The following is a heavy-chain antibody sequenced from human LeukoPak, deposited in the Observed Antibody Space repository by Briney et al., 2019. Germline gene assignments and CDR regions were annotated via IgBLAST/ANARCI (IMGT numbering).Heavy chain of an antibody. D-gene: IGHD5-18*01. Sequence: GGSRRLSCATSGFTFSSYGMHWVRQVPGKGLEWVAIISYDGTNKYYADSVKGRFTISRDNSKNTLYLQMNSLRAEDTAVYYCASDMGYIYGHGFDHWGQGTLVTVSS. CDR3: ASDMGYIYGHGFDH. CDR2: ISYDGTNK. J-gene: IGHJ4*02. V-gene: IGHV3-30*03. CDR1: GFTFSSYG.